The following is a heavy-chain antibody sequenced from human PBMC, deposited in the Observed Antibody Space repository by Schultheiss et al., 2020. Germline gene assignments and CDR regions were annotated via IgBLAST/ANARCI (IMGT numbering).Heavy chain of an antibody. V-gene: IGHV3-23*01. CDR3: ASDYYYGSGSYYYYYYGMDV. D-gene: IGHD3-10*01. Sequence: GGSLRLSCAASGFTFSSYGMHWVRQAPGKGLEWVSAISGSGGSTYYADSVKGRFTISRDNSKNTLYLQMNSLRAEDTAVYYCASDYYYGSGSYYYYYYGMDVWGQGTTVTVAS. CDR1: GFTFSSYG. CDR2: ISGSGGST. J-gene: IGHJ6*02.